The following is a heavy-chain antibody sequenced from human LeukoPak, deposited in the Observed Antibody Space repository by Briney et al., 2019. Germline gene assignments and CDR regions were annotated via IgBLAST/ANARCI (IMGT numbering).Heavy chain of an antibody. CDR1: GFDFGDYA. CDR2: ISWNSSKI. J-gene: IGHJ3*02. D-gene: IGHD1-1*01. CDR3: AKVVVWTTAFDS. V-gene: IGHV3-9*01. Sequence: GRSLRLSCAASGFDFGDYAMHWVRQAPGKGLEWVSSISWNSSKIYYADSVKGRFSISRDNAKNSSYLHMNSLTVEDTALYYCAKVVVWTTAFDSWGQGTMVTVSS.